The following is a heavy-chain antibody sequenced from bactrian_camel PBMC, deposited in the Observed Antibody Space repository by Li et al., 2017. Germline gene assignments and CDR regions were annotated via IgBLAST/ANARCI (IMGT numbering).Heavy chain of an antibody. CDR2: ISTDGSA. V-gene: IGHV3S55*01. CDR1: GFAFADSA. J-gene: IGHJ6*01. CDR3: VIGVCSWYEEVGY. D-gene: IGHD6*01. Sequence: HVQLVESGGGSVHTGGSLRLSCTTSGFAFADSAMAWYRQAPGNECEMVSTISTDGSAYYEEFAKGRFTISRDNAKSTAYLQMNSLKPEDTAVYYCVIGVCSWYEEVGYWGQGTQVTVS.